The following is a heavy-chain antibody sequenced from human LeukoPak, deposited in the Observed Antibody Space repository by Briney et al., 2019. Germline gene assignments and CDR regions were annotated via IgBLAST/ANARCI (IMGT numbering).Heavy chain of an antibody. J-gene: IGHJ3*02. Sequence: GGSLRLSCAASGFTFSSYAMHWVRQAPGKGLEWVAVISYDGSNKYYADSVKGRFTISRDNSKNTLYLQMNSLRAEDTAVYYCAKASNGGYYAFDIWGQGTMVTVSS. D-gene: IGHD3-22*01. CDR1: GFTFSSYA. CDR2: ISYDGSNK. CDR3: AKASNGGYYAFDI. V-gene: IGHV3-30*04.